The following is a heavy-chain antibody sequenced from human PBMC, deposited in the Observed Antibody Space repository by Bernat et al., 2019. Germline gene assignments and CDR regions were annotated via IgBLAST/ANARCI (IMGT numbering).Heavy chain of an antibody. D-gene: IGHD6-6*01. V-gene: IGHV3-33*01. CDR3: ARESEQLVDY. J-gene: IGHJ4*02. CDR1: GFTFSSYG. Sequence: QVQLVESGGGVVQPGRSLRPSCAASGFTFSSYGMHWVRQAPGKGLEWVAVIWYDGSNKYYADSVKGRFTISRDNSKNTLYLQMNSLRAEDTAVYYCARESEQLVDYWGQGTLVTVSS. CDR2: IWYDGSNK.